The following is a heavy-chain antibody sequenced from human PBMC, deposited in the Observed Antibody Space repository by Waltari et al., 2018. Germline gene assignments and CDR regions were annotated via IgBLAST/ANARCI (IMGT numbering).Heavy chain of an antibody. CDR2: IYSGGST. J-gene: IGHJ4*02. CDR1: GFTVSSNY. CDR3: ARESNSWEPRYFDY. Sequence: EVQLVETGGGLIQPGGSLRLSCAASGFTVSSNYMSWVRQAPGKGLEWVSVIYSGGSTYYADSVKGRFTISRDNSKNTLYLQMNSLRAEDTAVYYCARESNSWEPRYFDYWGQGTLVTVSS. D-gene: IGHD6-13*01. V-gene: IGHV3-53*02.